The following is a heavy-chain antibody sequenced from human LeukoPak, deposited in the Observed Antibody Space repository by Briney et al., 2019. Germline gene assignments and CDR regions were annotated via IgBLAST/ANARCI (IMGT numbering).Heavy chain of an antibody. V-gene: IGHV4-59*01. CDR1: GGSISTYY. D-gene: IGHD1-14*01. Sequence: SETLSLTCTISGGSISTYYWSWIRQSPGKGLEWIGYIYYTGSTKYTPSLQSRVTISIDTSKNQFSLKMRSVTAADTAVYYCATAPEYNWFDPWGQGTLVTVPS. J-gene: IGHJ5*02. CDR3: ATAPEYNWFDP. CDR2: IYYTGST.